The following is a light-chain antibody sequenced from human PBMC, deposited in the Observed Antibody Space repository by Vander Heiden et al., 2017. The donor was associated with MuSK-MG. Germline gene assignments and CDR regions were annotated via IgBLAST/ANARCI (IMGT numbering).Light chain of an antibody. Sequence: EIVLTQSPATLSLSPGERATLSCRASQSISTFLVWYQQKPGQAPRLLIYDASNRATGIPARFSGSGSGTDFTLTISSLDPEDFAVYYCQHRTNWPPWTFGQGTKVELK. CDR1: QSISTF. CDR2: DAS. J-gene: IGKJ1*01. CDR3: QHRTNWPPWT. V-gene: IGKV3-11*01.